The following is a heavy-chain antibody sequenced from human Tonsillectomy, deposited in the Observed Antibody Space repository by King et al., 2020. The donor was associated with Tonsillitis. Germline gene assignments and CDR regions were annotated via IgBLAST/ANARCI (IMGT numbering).Heavy chain of an antibody. V-gene: IGHV4-34*01. D-gene: IGHD3-22*01. Sequence: VQLQQWGAGLLKPSETLSLTCAVYGGSFSGYYWSWIRQPPGKGLEWIGEINHSGSTNYNPSLKSRVTISVDTSKNQFSLKLSSVTAADTAVYYCARGPGYDSSGYYHFDYWGQGTLVTVSS. CDR1: GGSFSGYY. CDR2: INHSGST. J-gene: IGHJ4*02. CDR3: ARGPGYDSSGYYHFDY.